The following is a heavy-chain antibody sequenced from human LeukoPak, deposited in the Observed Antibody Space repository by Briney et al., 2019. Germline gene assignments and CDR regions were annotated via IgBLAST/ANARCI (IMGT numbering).Heavy chain of an antibody. CDR1: GFTFSSYA. Sequence: GASLRLSCAASGFTFSSYAMSWVRQAPGKGLEWVSAISGSGGSTYYADSVKGRFTISRDNAKNSLYLQMNSLRAEDTAVYYCASPRRIAARNYYYYGMDVWGQGTTVTVSS. CDR3: ASPRRIAARNYYYYGMDV. J-gene: IGHJ6*02. D-gene: IGHD6-6*01. V-gene: IGHV3-23*01. CDR2: ISGSGGST.